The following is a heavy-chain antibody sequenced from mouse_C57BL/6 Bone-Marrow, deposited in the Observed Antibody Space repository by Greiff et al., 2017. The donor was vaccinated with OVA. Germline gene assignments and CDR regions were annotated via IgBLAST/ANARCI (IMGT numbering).Heavy chain of an antibody. V-gene: IGHV1-69*01. CDR3: ARIYYGNYLPRAMDY. J-gene: IGHJ4*01. D-gene: IGHD2-1*01. CDR1: GYTFTSYW. Sequence: QVQLQQPGAELVMPGASVKLSCKASGYTFTSYWMHWVKQRPGQGLEWIGEIDPSDSYTNYNQKFKGKSTLTVDKSSSTAYMLLSSLTSEDSAVYFCARIYYGNYLPRAMDYWGQGTSVTVSS. CDR2: IDPSDSYT.